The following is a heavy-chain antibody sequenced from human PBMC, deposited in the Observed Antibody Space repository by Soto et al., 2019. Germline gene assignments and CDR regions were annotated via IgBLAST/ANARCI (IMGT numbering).Heavy chain of an antibody. CDR1: GYTFTGYY. Sequence: ASVKVSCKASGYTFTGYYMHWVRQAPGQGLEWMGWINPNSGGTNYAQKFQGRATMTRDTSISTAYLELSRQRTDDTAVYYCAIDRDGDILTGYSPLAFEIWGQGTMVTVSS. CDR3: AIDRDGDILTGYSPLAFEI. D-gene: IGHD3-9*01. V-gene: IGHV1-2*02. CDR2: INPNSGGT. J-gene: IGHJ3*02.